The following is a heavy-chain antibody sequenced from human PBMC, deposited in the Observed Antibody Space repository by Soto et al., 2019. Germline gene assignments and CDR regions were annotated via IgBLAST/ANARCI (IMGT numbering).Heavy chain of an antibody. CDR1: GYTFTSYG. J-gene: IGHJ6*03. Sequence: ASVNVSCKASGYTFTSYGISWVRQAPGQGLEWMGWISAYNGNTNYAQKLQGRVTMTTDTSTSTAYMELRSLRSDDTAVYYCARLIVVVPATYYMDVWGKGTTVTVSS. CDR2: ISAYNGNT. V-gene: IGHV1-18*01. CDR3: ARLIVVVPATYYMDV. D-gene: IGHD2-2*01.